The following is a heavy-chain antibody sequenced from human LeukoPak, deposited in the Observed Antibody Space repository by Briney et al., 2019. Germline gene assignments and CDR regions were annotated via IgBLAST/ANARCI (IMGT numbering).Heavy chain of an antibody. CDR2: INHSGST. CDR1: GGSFSGYY. D-gene: IGHD3-22*01. CDR3: ARSDDSSGSYWFDP. Sequence: PSETLSLACAVYGGSFSGYYWSWIRQPPGKGLEWIGEINHSGSTNYNPSLKSRVTISVDTSKNQFSLKLSSVTAADTAVYYCARSDDSSGSYWFDPWGQGTLVTVSS. V-gene: IGHV4-34*01. J-gene: IGHJ5*02.